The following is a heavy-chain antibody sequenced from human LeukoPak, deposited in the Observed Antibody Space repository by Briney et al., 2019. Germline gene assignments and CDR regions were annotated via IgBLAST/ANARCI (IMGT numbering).Heavy chain of an antibody. CDR3: ARGWVPSDISMN. V-gene: IGHV3-74*01. J-gene: IGHJ3*01. Sequence: PGGSLRLSCAASGFTFRTYWMHWVRQAPGKGLVWVSRIKGDGSTPEYADSVKGRFTISRDNAKNTVDLQMNSLRVEDTAVYYCARGWVPSDISMNWGQGTMVTVSS. CDR1: GFTFRTYW. CDR2: IKGDGSTP. D-gene: IGHD3-22*01.